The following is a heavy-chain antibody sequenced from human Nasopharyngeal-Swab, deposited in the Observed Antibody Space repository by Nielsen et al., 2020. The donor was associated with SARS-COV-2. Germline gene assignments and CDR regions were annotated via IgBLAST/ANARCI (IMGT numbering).Heavy chain of an antibody. Sequence: SETLSLTCAVYGGSFSGYYWSWIRQPPGKGLEWIEEINHSGSTNYNPSLKSRVTISVDTSKNQFSLKLSSVTAADTAVYYCARVNCSSTSCYVGYWGQGTLVTVSS. J-gene: IGHJ4*02. D-gene: IGHD2-2*01. CDR1: GGSFSGYY. V-gene: IGHV4-34*01. CDR3: ARVNCSSTSCYVGY. CDR2: INHSGST.